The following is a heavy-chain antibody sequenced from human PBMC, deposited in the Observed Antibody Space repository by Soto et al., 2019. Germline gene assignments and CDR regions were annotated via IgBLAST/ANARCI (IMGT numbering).Heavy chain of an antibody. Sequence: GESLKISCAASGFTFSSYSMNWVRQAPGKGLEWVSYISSSSSTIYYADSVKGRFTISRDNAKNSLYLQMNSLRDEDTAVYYCASTGHYYDSRRYGFWGQGTLVTVSS. D-gene: IGHD3-22*01. CDR1: GFTFSSYS. CDR3: ASTGHYYDSRRYGF. V-gene: IGHV3-48*02. J-gene: IGHJ4*02. CDR2: ISSSSSTI.